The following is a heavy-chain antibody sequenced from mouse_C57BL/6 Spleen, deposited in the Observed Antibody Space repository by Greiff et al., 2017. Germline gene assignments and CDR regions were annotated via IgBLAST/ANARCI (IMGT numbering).Heavy chain of an antibody. CDR1: GYTFTSYW. Sequence: QVQLQQPGAELVKPGASVKLSCKASGYTFTSYWMHWVKQRPGRGLEWIGRIDPNSGGTKYNEKFKSKATLTVDKPSSTAYMQLSSLTSEDSAVYYCARGGTLYDYDGTTDFDVWGTGTTVTVSS. CDR3: ARGGTLYDYDGTTDFDV. V-gene: IGHV1-72*01. CDR2: IDPNSGGT. J-gene: IGHJ1*03. D-gene: IGHD2-4*01.